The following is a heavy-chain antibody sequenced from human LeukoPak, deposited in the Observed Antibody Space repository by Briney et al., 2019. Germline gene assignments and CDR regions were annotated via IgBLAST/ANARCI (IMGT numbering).Heavy chain of an antibody. CDR3: AHSLRMARCSGGRWYYFDY. CDR1: GFSLSTNGVG. Sequence: SGPPLVKPTQTLTLTCTFSGFSLSTNGVGVGWIRQPPGKALEWLAITYWDDDKRYSPFLKSRLTITKDSSKNQVVLTMTSMDPVDTATYYCAHSLRMARCSGGRWYYFDYCGHRDLFSASS. CDR2: TYWDDDK. V-gene: IGHV2-5*02. J-gene: IGHJ4*01. D-gene: IGHD2-15*01.